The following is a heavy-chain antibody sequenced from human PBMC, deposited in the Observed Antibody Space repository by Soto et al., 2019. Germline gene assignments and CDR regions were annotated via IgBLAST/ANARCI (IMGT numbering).Heavy chain of an antibody. J-gene: IGHJ4*02. Sequence: EVQLAESGGGLVQPGGSLRLSCAATGFTFRNFAMSWVRQAPGKGLEWVSLVTGSGGSTFHAASVKGRFIMSRDNAKDTMYLQMNSLRAEDTAVYYCARAREFSGSGFDYWGPGSLVTVSS. V-gene: IGHV3-23*04. D-gene: IGHD3-10*01. CDR2: VTGSGGST. CDR1: GFTFRNFA. CDR3: ARAREFSGSGFDY.